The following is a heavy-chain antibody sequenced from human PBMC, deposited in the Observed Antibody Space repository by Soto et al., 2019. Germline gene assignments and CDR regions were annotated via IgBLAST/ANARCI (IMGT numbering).Heavy chain of an antibody. Sequence: QVQLVESGGGVVQPGSSLRLSCAASGFTFTTYAMDWVRQTPGKGLEWVGVITSNGGNVRYADSVKGRFTISRDNVHNKLFLQMDSLRPEDTALYFCARDTVGGSWFPLGFWGQGTLVTVSS. CDR1: GFTFTTYA. CDR2: ITSNGGNV. D-gene: IGHD2-15*01. J-gene: IGHJ4*02. CDR3: ARDTVGGSWFPLGF. V-gene: IGHV3-30-3*01.